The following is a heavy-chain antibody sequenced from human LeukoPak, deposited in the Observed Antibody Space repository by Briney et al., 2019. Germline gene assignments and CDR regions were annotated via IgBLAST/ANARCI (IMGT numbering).Heavy chain of an antibody. CDR3: ARALIVVRFDY. Sequence: SETLSLTCAVYGGSFSGYYWSWIRQPPGKGLEWIGEINHSGSTNYNPSLKSRVTISVDTSKNQFSLKLSSVTAADTAAYYCARALIVVRFDYWGQGTLVTVSS. CDR2: INHSGST. V-gene: IGHV4-34*01. J-gene: IGHJ4*02. D-gene: IGHD3-22*01. CDR1: GGSFSGYY.